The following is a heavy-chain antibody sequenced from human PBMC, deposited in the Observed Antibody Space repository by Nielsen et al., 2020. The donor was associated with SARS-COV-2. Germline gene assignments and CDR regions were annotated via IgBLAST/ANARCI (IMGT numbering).Heavy chain of an antibody. J-gene: IGHJ3*02. Sequence: SETLSLTCTVSGGSISSYYWGWIRQPPGKGLEWIGCIFYTGNTYYNPSFQSRVTISVDTSQNQFSLKLSSATAADTALYYCARSGYSYGPLDAFDIWGQGTVVTVSS. CDR2: IFYTGNT. D-gene: IGHD5-12*01. CDR1: GGSISSYY. CDR3: ARSGYSYGPLDAFDI. V-gene: IGHV4-59*01.